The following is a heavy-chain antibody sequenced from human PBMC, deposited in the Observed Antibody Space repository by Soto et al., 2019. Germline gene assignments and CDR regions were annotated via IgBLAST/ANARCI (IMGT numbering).Heavy chain of an antibody. Sequence: EVQLLESGGDLVQPGGSLRLSCAASGFTFSSNSMAWVRQAPGRGLEWVSSTTNSGSSSYYADSVRGRFTISRDNSKNKLYLQMNSLRVEDTAVYHCVILAPGQLDYWGQGTLVIVSS. V-gene: IGHV3-23*01. CDR3: VILAPGQLDY. CDR2: TTNSGSSS. J-gene: IGHJ4*02. CDR1: GFTFSSNS. D-gene: IGHD6-13*01.